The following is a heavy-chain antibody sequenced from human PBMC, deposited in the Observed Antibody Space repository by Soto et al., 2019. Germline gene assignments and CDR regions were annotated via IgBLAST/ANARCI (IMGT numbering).Heavy chain of an antibody. J-gene: IGHJ4*02. D-gene: IGHD6-19*01. V-gene: IGHV3-9*01. CDR2: ISWNSGSI. CDR1: GFTFDDYA. CDR3: AKDMSRFGAGTSLFHY. Sequence: EVQLVESGGGLVQPGRSLRLSCAASGFTFDDYAMHWVRQAPGKGLEWVSGISWNSGSIGYADSVKGRFTISRDNAKNSLYLQMNSLRAEDTALYYCAKDMSRFGAGTSLFHYWGQGTLVTVSS.